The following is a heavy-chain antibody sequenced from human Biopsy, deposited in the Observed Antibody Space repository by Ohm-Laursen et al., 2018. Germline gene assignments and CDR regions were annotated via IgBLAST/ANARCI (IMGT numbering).Heavy chain of an antibody. CDR1: GGSISSYY. D-gene: IGHD3-22*01. Sequence: TLSLTCTVYGGSISSYYWTWIRQPPGKGLEWIGDVYYSGSTNRNPSLKSRVTILVDTSKNQFSLKLNSVTAADTAVYYCGRREVVITHDAFDTWGQGTMVTVSS. J-gene: IGHJ3*02. CDR2: VYYSGST. V-gene: IGHV4-59*08. CDR3: GRREVVITHDAFDT.